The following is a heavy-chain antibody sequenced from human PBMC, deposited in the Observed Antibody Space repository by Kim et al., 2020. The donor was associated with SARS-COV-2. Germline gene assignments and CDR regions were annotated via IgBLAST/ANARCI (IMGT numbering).Heavy chain of an antibody. D-gene: IGHD1-26*01. CDR3: MRDSTPAYSGSERAF. Sequence: GGSLRLSCAASGFTFSNYWMSWVRQAPGKGLEWVANINRDGGVRSYVDSVKGRFTVSRDNPKNSLFLQMNSLRVEDSAVYYCMRDSTPAYSGSERAFWGQGTLVIVSS. J-gene: IGHJ4*02. CDR1: GFTFSNYW. CDR2: INRDGGVR. V-gene: IGHV3-7*01.